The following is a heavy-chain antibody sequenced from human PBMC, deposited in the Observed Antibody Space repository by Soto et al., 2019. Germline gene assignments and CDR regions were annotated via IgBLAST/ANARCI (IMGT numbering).Heavy chain of an antibody. J-gene: IGHJ4*02. CDR3: TTETYCDFWSGYYYFDY. CDR2: IKSKTDGGTT. Sequence: GGSLRLSCAASGFTFSNAWMSWVRQAPGKGLEWVGRIKSKTDGGTTDYAAPVKGRFTISRDDSKNTLYLQMNSLKTEDTAVYYCTTETYCDFWSGYYYFDYWGQGTLVTVSS. V-gene: IGHV3-15*01. D-gene: IGHD3-3*01. CDR1: GFTFSNAW.